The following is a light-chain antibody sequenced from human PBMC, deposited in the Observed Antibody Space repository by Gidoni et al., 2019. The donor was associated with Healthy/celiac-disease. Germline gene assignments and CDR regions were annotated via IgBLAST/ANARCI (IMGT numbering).Light chain of an antibody. CDR2: GAS. CDR3: QQYGSSPIT. Sequence: EIVLTQSPATLSLSPGERATLSCRASQSVSSSYLAWYQQKPGQAPRLLIYGASSRATGIPDRFSGSGSGTDFTLTISRLEPEDFAVYYCQQYGSSPITFXPXTKVDIK. CDR1: QSVSSSY. J-gene: IGKJ3*01. V-gene: IGKV3-20*01.